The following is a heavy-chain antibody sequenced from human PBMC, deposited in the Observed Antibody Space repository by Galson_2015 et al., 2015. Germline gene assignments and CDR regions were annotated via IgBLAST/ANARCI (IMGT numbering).Heavy chain of an antibody. D-gene: IGHD5-18*01. Sequence: SVKVSCKASGYTFTSYAMHWVRQAPGQRLEWMGWINAGNGNTKYSQKFQGRVTITRDTSASTAYMELSSLRSEDTAVYYCARQSGYSYGWDFDYWGPGTLVTVSS. CDR1: GYTFTSYA. CDR3: ARQSGYSYGWDFDY. V-gene: IGHV1-3*01. CDR2: INAGNGNT. J-gene: IGHJ4*02.